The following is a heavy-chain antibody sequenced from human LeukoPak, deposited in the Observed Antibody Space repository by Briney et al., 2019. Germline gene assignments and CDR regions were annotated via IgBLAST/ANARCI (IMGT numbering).Heavy chain of an antibody. V-gene: IGHV3-49*03. CDR3: TREYYYHSSGFDY. CDR2: IRSKAYGATT. CDR1: GFTFGDYA. D-gene: IGHD3-22*01. Sequence: GRSLRLXCTASGFTFGDYAMSWCRQAPGKGLQWVGYIRSKAYGATTEYAASVKGRFTISRDDSKSIAYLQMNSLKTEDTAVYYCTREYYYHSSGFDYWGQGTLVTVSS. J-gene: IGHJ4*02.